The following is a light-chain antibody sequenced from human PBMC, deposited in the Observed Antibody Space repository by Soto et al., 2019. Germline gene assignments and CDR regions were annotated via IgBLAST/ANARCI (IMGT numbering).Light chain of an antibody. V-gene: IGKV3-11*01. Sequence: VVLTQYPVTLTFSPGERATLSCRASQSFRGLLAWYQQKPGQAPRLLIYDAYNRATGIPPRFSGSGSGTDFTLTISSLEPEDSAVYYCQQRHMWPITFGQGTRLEIK. CDR3: QQRHMWPIT. CDR2: DAY. J-gene: IGKJ5*01. CDR1: QSFRGL.